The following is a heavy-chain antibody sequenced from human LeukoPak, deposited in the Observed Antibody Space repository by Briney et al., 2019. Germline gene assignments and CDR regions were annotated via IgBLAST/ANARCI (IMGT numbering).Heavy chain of an antibody. CDR2: ISSSGSTI. CDR3: AGIGLLWFGERAFDI. Sequence: QPGGSLRLSCAASGFTFSSYEMNWVRQAPGKGLEWVSYISSSGSTIYYADSVKGRFTISRDNAKNSLYLQMNSLRAEDTALYYCAGIGLLWFGERAFDIWGQGTMVTVSS. J-gene: IGHJ3*02. D-gene: IGHD3-10*01. CDR1: GFTFSSYE. V-gene: IGHV3-48*03.